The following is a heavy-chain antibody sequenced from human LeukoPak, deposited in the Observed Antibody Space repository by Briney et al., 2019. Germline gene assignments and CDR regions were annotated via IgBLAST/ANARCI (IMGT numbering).Heavy chain of an antibody. Sequence: ASVKVSCTASGYTFTSNYIHWVRQAPGQGLEWMGMIYPRDGSTSYAQKFQGRVTVTRDTSTSTAYMELSSLRSEDTAVYYCARRDDYYYYGMDVWGQGTTVTVSS. V-gene: IGHV1-46*01. CDR1: GYTFTSNY. J-gene: IGHJ6*02. CDR3: ARRDDYYYYGMDV. CDR2: IYPRDGST.